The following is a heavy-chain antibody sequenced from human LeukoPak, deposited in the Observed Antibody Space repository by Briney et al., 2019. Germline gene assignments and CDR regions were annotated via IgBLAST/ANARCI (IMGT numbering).Heavy chain of an antibody. D-gene: IGHD1-26*01. V-gene: IGHV1-69*13. CDR1: GYTFTSYA. CDR3: ARGEGYFDY. J-gene: IGHJ4*02. Sequence: SVKVSCKASGYTFTSYAMHWVRQAPGQRLEWMGGIIPIFGTANYAQKFQGRVTITADESTSTAYMELSSLRSEDTAVYYCARGEGYFDYWGQGTLVTVSS. CDR2: IIPIFGTA.